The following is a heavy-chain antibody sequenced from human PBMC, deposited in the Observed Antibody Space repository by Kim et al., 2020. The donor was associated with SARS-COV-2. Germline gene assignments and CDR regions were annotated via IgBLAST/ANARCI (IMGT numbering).Heavy chain of an antibody. Sequence: GGSLRLSCAASGFTFSSYAMHWVRQAPGKGLEWVAVIWYDGSNKYYADSVKGRFTISRDNSKNTLYLQMNSLRAEDTAVYYCAKDLSEAGGYYYYGMDVWGQGTTVTVSS. D-gene: IGHD3-16*01. CDR2: IWYDGSNK. CDR3: AKDLSEAGGYYYYGMDV. CDR1: GFTFSSYA. V-gene: IGHV3-33*06. J-gene: IGHJ6*02.